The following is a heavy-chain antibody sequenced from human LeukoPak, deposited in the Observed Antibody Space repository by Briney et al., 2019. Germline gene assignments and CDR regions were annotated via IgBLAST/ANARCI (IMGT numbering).Heavy chain of an antibody. CDR2: ISGSGGTI. CDR3: AKGGGKGNGMDV. V-gene: IGHV3-23*01. CDR1: GFIFSSYY. J-gene: IGHJ6*02. Sequence: PGGSLRLSWAAAGFIFSSYYLTWVRQAPGKGLEWVSAISGSGGTIYNAHSVKGRSTISSDHSQKTLYLKMNSLGAEDTAVYYCAKGGGKGNGMDVWGQGTTVTVSS. D-gene: IGHD3-16*01.